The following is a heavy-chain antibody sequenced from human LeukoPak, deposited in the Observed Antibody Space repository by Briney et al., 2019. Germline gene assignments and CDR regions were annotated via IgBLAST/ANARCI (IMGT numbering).Heavy chain of an antibody. CDR3: ARAACTNGVCGYNWFDP. Sequence: ASVTVSCTASGYTFTSYGISWVRQAPGQGLEWMGWISAYNGNTNYAQKLQGRVTMTTDTSTSTAYMELRSLRSDDTAVYYCARAACTNGVCGYNWFDPWGQGTLVTVSS. CDR2: ISAYNGNT. V-gene: IGHV1-18*01. CDR1: GYTFTSYG. J-gene: IGHJ5*02. D-gene: IGHD2-8*01.